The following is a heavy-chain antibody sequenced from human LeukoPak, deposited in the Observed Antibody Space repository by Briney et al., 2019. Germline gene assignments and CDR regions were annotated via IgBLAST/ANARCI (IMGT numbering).Heavy chain of an antibody. J-gene: IGHJ6*02. V-gene: IGHV1-2*02. CDR1: GYTFTGYY. CDR3: ARGDRYCSSTSCYIDCYYYGMDV. CDR2: INPNSGGT. D-gene: IGHD2-2*02. Sequence: ASVKVSCKASGYTFTGYYMHWVRQAPGQGLEWMGWINPNSGGTNYAQKFQGRVTMTRDTSISTAYMELSRLRSDDTAVYYCARGDRYCSSTSCYIDCYYYGMDVWGQGTTVAVSS.